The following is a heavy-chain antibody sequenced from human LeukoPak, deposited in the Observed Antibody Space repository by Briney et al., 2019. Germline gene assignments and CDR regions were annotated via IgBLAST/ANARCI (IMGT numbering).Heavy chain of an antibody. CDR1: GFTFSSYS. CDR2: ISSSSSYI. J-gene: IGHJ4*02. CDR3: AKEPTGDSSGYYDY. V-gene: IGHV3-21*04. D-gene: IGHD3-22*01. Sequence: KPGGSLRLSCAASGFTFSSYSMNWVRQAPGKGLEWVSSISSSSSYIYYADSVKGRFTISRDNAKNSLYLQMNSLRAEDTAVYYCAKEPTGDSSGYYDYWGQGTLVTVSS.